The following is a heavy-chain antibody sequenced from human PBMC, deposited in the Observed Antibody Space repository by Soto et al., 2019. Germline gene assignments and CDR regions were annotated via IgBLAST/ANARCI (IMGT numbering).Heavy chain of an antibody. CDR3: TRLRLGESYYYYGMDV. Sequence: SETLSLTCTVSGGSISSSSYYWGWIRQPPGKGLEWIGSIYYSGSTYYNPSLKSRVTISVDTSKNQFSLKLSSVTAADTAVYYCTRLRLGESYYYYGMDVWGQGTTVTV. J-gene: IGHJ6*02. D-gene: IGHD3-16*01. CDR2: IYYSGST. V-gene: IGHV4-39*01. CDR1: GGSISSSSYY.